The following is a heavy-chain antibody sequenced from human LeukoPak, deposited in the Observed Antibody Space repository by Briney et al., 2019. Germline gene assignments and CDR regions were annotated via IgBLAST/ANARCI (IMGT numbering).Heavy chain of an antibody. CDR3: ARDYQWSLDY. D-gene: IGHD2-15*01. V-gene: IGHV3-7*04. CDR2: IKQGGSQI. Sequence: GGSLRLSCAASGFTFSNYWMSWVRQAPGKGLEWVAFIKQGGSQIYYVDSVKGRFTISRDNARSSLFLQMNSLRAEDTAVYYCARDYQWSLDYWGQGTLVTVSS. CDR1: GFTFSNYW. J-gene: IGHJ4*02.